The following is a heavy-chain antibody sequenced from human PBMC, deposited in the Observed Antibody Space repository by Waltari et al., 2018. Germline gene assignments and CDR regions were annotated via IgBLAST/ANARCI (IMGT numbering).Heavy chain of an antibody. CDR3: AREAGSDCSTSNCFNSWFDP. V-gene: IGHV4-38-2*02. D-gene: IGHD2-2*01. Sequence: QVQLQESGPGLVKTSETLSLTCTVSGYSISNGYYWGWIRQPPGKGLEWIGSIFRTGGTYFNPSLKSRVTVSVDTSKNQFSLKLSSVTAADTAVYYCAREAGSDCSTSNCFNSWFDPWGQGTLVTVSS. CDR2: IFRTGGT. J-gene: IGHJ5*02. CDR1: GYSISNGYY.